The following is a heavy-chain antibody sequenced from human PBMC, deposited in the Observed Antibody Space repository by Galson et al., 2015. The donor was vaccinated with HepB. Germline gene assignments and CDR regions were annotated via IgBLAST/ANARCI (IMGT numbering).Heavy chain of an antibody. Sequence: SLRLSCAAPGFTFSSFAMRWVRQAPGKGLEWVSTITSSGGSTYYADSVKGRFTISRDNSKSTLYMQLSSLRAEDTGVYYCVRNLLWDGWNAFDIWGQGTTVTVSS. V-gene: IGHV3-23*01. CDR3: VRNLLWDGWNAFDI. D-gene: IGHD1-1*01. CDR1: GFTFSSFA. J-gene: IGHJ3*02. CDR2: ITSSGGST.